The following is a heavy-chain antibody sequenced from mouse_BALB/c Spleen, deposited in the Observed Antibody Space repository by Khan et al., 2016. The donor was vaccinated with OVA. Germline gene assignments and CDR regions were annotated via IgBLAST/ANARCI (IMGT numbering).Heavy chain of an antibody. J-gene: IGHJ3*01. CDR2: ISYSGST. CDR1: GYSITSDYA. CDR3: ARWFTY. V-gene: IGHV3-2*02. Sequence: EVQLQESGPGLVKPSQSLSLTCTVTGYSITSDYAWNWIRQFPGNKLGWMGYISYSGSTTYNPSLKSRISITRDTSKNQFFLQLNSVTTEDTATXYCARWFTYWGQGTLVTVSA.